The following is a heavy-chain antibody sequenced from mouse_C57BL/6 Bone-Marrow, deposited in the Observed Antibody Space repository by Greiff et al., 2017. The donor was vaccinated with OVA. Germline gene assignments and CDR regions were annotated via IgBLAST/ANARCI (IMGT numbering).Heavy chain of an antibody. D-gene: IGHD1-1*01. CDR3: ARDPYYYGSSPYAMDY. Sequence: QVQLQQSGAELVKPGASVKISCKASGYAFSSYWMNWMKQRPGKGLEWIGQIYPGDGDTNYNGKFKGKATLTADKSSSTAYMQLSSLTSEDSAVEFCARDPYYYGSSPYAMDYWGQGTSVTVSS. V-gene: IGHV1-80*01. CDR2: IYPGDGDT. CDR1: GYAFSSYW. J-gene: IGHJ4*01.